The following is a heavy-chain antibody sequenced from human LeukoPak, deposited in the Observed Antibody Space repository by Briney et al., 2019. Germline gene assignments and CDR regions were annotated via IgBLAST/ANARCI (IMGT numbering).Heavy chain of an antibody. CDR3: TTDGVGGEGATYDN. J-gene: IGHJ4*02. Sequence: PGGSLRLSCAASGFTFSGSALHWVRQASGKGLEWVGRIRSTANGYATAYAASVKGRFTISRDDSKNTAYLQMNSLKTEDTAVYYCTTDGVGGEGATYDNWGQGTLVSVSS. V-gene: IGHV3-73*01. CDR1: GFTFSGSA. CDR2: IRSTANGYAT. D-gene: IGHD1-26*01.